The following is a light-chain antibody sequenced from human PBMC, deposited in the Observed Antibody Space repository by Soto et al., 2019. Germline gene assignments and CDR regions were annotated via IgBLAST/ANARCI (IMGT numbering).Light chain of an antibody. V-gene: IGLV1-51*01. CDR3: GSWDSSLSAYV. CDR1: SSNIGNND. Sequence: QPVLTQPPSVSAAPGQKVTVSCSGSSSNIGNNDVSWYQQFPGTSPKLLIYDDNKRPSGIPDRFSGSKSGTSATLGITGFQTGDEADYYCGSWDSSLSAYVFGTGTKLTVL. J-gene: IGLJ1*01. CDR2: DDN.